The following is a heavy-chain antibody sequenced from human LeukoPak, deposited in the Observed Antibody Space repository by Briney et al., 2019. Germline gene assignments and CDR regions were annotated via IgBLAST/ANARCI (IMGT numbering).Heavy chain of an antibody. CDR2: INHSGST. Sequence: SETLSLTCAVYGGCFSGYYWSWIRQPPGKGLEWIGEINHSGSTNYNPSLKSRVTISVDTSKNQFSLKLSSVPAADTAVYYCARGCVGKNRVPAATRCYYYGMDVWGQGTTVTVSS. CDR1: GGCFSGYY. CDR3: ARGCVGKNRVPAATRCYYYGMDV. D-gene: IGHD2-2*01. V-gene: IGHV4-34*01. J-gene: IGHJ6*02.